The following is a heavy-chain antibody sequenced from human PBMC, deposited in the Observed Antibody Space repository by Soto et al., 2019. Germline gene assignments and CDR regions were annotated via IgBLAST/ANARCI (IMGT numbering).Heavy chain of an antibody. V-gene: IGHV4-59*08. CDR1: GGSISSYY. D-gene: IGHD3-10*01. Sequence: QVQLQESGPGLVKHSETLSLSCTVSGGSISSYYWSWIRQPPGKRMEWIGYVHHSWGSSYNPSLQSRVAISLDTSKSQFSMNLTSVTATDTAVYYCARQGFGPLHGLADVWGQGTTVTVSS. CDR2: VHHSWGS. J-gene: IGHJ6*02. CDR3: ARQGFGPLHGLADV.